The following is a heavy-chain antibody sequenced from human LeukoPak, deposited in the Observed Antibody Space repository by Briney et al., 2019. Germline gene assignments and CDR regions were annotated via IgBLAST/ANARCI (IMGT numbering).Heavy chain of an antibody. D-gene: IGHD6-19*01. V-gene: IGHV1-2*06. Sequence: ASVKVSCKASGYTFTGYYVHWVRQAPGQGLEWMGRINPNSGDTNYAQKFQGRVTITADESTSTAYMELSSLRSEDTAVYYCASSQRSSGWYGLGYWGQGTLVTVSS. J-gene: IGHJ4*02. CDR1: GYTFTGYY. CDR2: INPNSGDT. CDR3: ASSQRSSGWYGLGY.